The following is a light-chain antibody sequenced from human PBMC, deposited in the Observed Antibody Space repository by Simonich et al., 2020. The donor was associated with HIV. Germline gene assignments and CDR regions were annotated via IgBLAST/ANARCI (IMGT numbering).Light chain of an antibody. CDR3: QQSYSTAPYT. J-gene: IGKJ2*01. CDR2: AAS. Sequence: DIQMTQSPSSLSASVGDRVTITCRASQSITNYLNWYQQKPGKAPKLLIYAASSLQSGVPSRFSGGGSGTEFTLTISSLQPEDSATYFCQQSYSTAPYTFGLGTNLEIK. CDR1: QSITNY. V-gene: IGKV1-39*01.